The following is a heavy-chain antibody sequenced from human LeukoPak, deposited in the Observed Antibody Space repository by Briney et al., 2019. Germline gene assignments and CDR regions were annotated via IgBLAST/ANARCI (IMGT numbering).Heavy chain of an antibody. D-gene: IGHD3-22*01. CDR1: GFTFSSYA. CDR3: AKGHFKDSSGYYPYYFDY. J-gene: IGHJ4*02. CDR2: ISDSVSTT. V-gene: IGHV3-23*01. Sequence: GGSLRLSCAASGFTFSSYAMSWVRQAPGKGLEWVSGISDSVSTTYYADPVKGRFTISRDNSKNTLYLQMSSLRAEDTAVYYRAKGHFKDSSGYYPYYFDYWGQGTLVTVSS.